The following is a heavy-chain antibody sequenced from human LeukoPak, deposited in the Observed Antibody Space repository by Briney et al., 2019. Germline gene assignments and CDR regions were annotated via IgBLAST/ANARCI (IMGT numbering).Heavy chain of an antibody. CDR2: IYYSGST. J-gene: IGHJ4*02. Sequence: PSETLSLTCTVSGGSISSYYWSWIRQPPGKGLEWIGYIYYSGSTNYNPSLKSRVTISVDTSKNQFSLKLSSVTAADTAVYYCARVRWELGDYFDYWGQGTLVTVSS. D-gene: IGHD1-26*01. V-gene: IGHV4-59*01. CDR3: ARVRWELGDYFDY. CDR1: GGSISSYY.